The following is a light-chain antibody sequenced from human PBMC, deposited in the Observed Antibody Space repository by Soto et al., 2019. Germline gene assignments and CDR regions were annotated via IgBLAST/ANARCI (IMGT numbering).Light chain of an antibody. Sequence: EIVLTQSPGTLSLSPGDRATLSCRASQSVNSNYLAWYQRKPGQAPRLLIYGASNRATDIPYRFSASGSGTDFPSTITKLEAEDFAVYYCQQYDSTPPTFGQGTKVEVK. CDR3: QQYDSTPPT. V-gene: IGKV3-20*01. CDR2: GAS. J-gene: IGKJ1*01. CDR1: QSVNSNY.